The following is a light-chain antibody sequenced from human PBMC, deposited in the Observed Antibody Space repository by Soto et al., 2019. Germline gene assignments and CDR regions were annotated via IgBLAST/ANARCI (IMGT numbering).Light chain of an antibody. CDR3: SSHTNISPYV. J-gene: IGLJ1*01. CDR1: SSDVGVYNY. CDR2: DVS. Sequence: QSALTQPASVSGSPGQSITISCTGTSSDVGVYNYVSWYQQHPGKAPKLMIYDVSNRPSGVSNRFSGSKSGNTASLSISGLQAEDEADYYCSSHTNISPYVFGTGTKVTVL. V-gene: IGLV2-14*01.